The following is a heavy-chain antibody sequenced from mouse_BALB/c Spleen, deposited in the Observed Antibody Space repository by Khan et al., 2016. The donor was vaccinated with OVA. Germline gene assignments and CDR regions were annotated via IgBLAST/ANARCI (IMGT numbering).Heavy chain of an antibody. CDR3: ARIYGSDFDY. V-gene: IGHV1-20*02. J-gene: IGHJ2*01. CDR1: GYSFTGYF. CDR2: INPHIGET. D-gene: IGHD1-1*01. Sequence: EVQLQESGPELVKPGASVKISCKASGYSFTGYFMNWVMQSHGKSLEWIGRINPHIGETFYNPKFKGKATLTADESSSTAHLDLRSLASEDSAVYYCARIYGSDFDYWGQGTTLTVSS.